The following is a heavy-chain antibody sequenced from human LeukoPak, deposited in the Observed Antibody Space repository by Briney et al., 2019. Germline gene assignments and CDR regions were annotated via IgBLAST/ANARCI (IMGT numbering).Heavy chain of an antibody. D-gene: IGHD3-10*01. V-gene: IGHV1-46*01. J-gene: IGHJ5*02. CDR1: GYTFTSYY. Sequence: GASVKVSCKASGYTFTSYYMHWVRQAPGQGLEWMGIINPSGGSTSYAQKFQGRVTMTRDTSTSTVYMELSGLRSEDTAVYYCARDGVVRGVIIAGYNWFDPWGQGTLVTVSS. CDR3: ARDGVVRGVIIAGYNWFDP. CDR2: INPSGGST.